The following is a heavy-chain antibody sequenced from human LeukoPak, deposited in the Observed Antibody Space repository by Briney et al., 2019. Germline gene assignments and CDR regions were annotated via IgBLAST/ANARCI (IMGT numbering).Heavy chain of an antibody. CDR1: GFTFSSYA. V-gene: IGHV3-23*01. D-gene: IGHD3-9*01. J-gene: IGHJ6*02. CDR3: AKEEGEGTGVLRYFDWLPYYYYGMDV. Sequence: PGGSLRLSCAASGFTFSSYAMSWVRQAPGKGLESVSAISGSGGSTYYADSVKGRFTISRDNSKNTLYLQMNSLRAEDTAVYYCAKEEGEGTGVLRYFDWLPYYYYGMDVWGQGTTVTVSS. CDR2: ISGSGGST.